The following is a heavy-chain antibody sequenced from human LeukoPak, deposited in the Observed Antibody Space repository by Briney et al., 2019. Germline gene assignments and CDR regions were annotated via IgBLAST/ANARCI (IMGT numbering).Heavy chain of an antibody. CDR2: ISAYNGNT. CDR3: AREWDGDPPANWFDP. CDR1: GYTFTSYG. D-gene: IGHD4-17*01. J-gene: IGHJ5*02. Sequence: ASVKVSCKASGYTFTSYGISWGRQAPGQGLEWMGWISAYNGNTNYAQKLQGRVTMTTDTSTSTAYMELRSLRSDDTAVYYCAREWDGDPPANWFDPWGQGTLVTVSS. V-gene: IGHV1-18*01.